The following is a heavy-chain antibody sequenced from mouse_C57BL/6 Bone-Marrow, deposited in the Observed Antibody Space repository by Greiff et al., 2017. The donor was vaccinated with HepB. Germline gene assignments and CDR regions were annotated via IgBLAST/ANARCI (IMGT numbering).Heavy chain of an antibody. J-gene: IGHJ4*01. CDR3: ARDHYGSSYGDAMDY. V-gene: IGHV5-4*01. CDR2: ISDGCSYT. D-gene: IGHD1-1*01. CDR1: GFTFSSYA. Sequence: EVMLVESGGGLVKPGGSLKLSCAASGFTFSSYAMSWVRQTPEKRLEWVATISDGCSYTYYPDNVKGRFTISRDNAKNNLYLQMSHLKSGDTAMYYCARDHYGSSYGDAMDYWGQGTSVTVSS.